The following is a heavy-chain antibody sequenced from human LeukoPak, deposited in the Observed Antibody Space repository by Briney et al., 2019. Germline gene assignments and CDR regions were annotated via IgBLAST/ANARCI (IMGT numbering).Heavy chain of an antibody. J-gene: IGHJ4*02. Sequence: SETLSLTCTVWGDSISSCYWRWLRQHPGKGVEGLGYIYYSGSTNYNPSLKSRVTISVDTSKNQFSLKLSSVTAADTAVYYCARVGSQLLYYFDYWGQGTLVTVSS. CDR1: GDSISSCY. V-gene: IGHV4-59*01. CDR2: IYYSGST. CDR3: ARVGSQLLYYFDY. D-gene: IGHD2-2*02.